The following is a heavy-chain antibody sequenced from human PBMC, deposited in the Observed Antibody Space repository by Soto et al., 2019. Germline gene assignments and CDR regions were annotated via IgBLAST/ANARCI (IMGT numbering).Heavy chain of an antibody. CDR2: ISGSGGST. Sequence: GGSLRLSCAASGFTFSSYAMSWVRQAPGKGLEWVSAISGSGGSTYYADSVKGRFTISRDNSKNTLYLQMNNLRAEDTAVYYCAKVPYSSGWYWADYWGQGTLVTVSS. CDR3: AKVPYSSGWYWADY. J-gene: IGHJ4*02. V-gene: IGHV3-23*01. D-gene: IGHD6-19*01. CDR1: GFTFSSYA.